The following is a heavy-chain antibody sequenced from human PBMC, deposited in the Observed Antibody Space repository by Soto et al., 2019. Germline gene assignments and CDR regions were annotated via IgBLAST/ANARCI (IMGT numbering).Heavy chain of an antibody. CDR2: IGANGRAT. CDR3: ARSGGLPYYYALDV. CDR1: GFSFSRHG. Sequence: GGSLRLSCVASGFSFSRHGMQWVRQAPGKGLEYVSGIGANGRATYYSNSVKGRFSIFRDNPKNIMYLQMDNLTSVDTAIYYCARSGGLPYYYALDVWGQGTTVTVSS. D-gene: IGHD3-16*01. J-gene: IGHJ6*02. V-gene: IGHV3-64*01.